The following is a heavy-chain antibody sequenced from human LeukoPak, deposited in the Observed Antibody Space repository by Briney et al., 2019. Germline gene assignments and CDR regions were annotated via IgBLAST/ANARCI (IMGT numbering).Heavy chain of an antibody. CDR3: ARDRTSTWYGGIDY. Sequence: ASVKVSCEASGYTFDVYYIHWVRQAPGQGLEWMGCINSNSGDTNHAQKFQGRVTMTRDTSITTAYMELSSLRFDDTAVYYSARDRTSTWYGGIDYWGQGTLVTVSS. J-gene: IGHJ4*02. V-gene: IGHV1-2*02. CDR2: INSNSGDT. CDR1: GYTFDVYY. D-gene: IGHD6-13*01.